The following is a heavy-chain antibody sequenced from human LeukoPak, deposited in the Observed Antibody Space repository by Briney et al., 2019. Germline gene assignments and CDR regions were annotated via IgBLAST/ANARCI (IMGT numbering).Heavy chain of an antibody. J-gene: IGHJ4*02. Sequence: PSETLSLTCAVHGESFSGYYWGSIRQPPGKGLEWIGEINHSGSTNYNPSLKSRVTISVDTSKNQFSLKLSSVTAADTAVYYCARGKRSPHHTTVTTYYFDYWGQGTLVTVSS. D-gene: IGHD4-17*01. CDR1: GESFSGYY. CDR2: INHSGST. CDR3: ARGKRSPHHTTVTTYYFDY. V-gene: IGHV4-34*01.